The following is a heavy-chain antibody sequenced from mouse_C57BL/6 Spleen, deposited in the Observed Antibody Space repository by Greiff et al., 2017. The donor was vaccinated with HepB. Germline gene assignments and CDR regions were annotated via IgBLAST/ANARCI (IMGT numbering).Heavy chain of an antibody. Sequence: VHLVESGPGLVQPSQSLSITCTVSGFSLTSYGVHWVRQSPGKGLEWLGVIWRGGSTDYNAAFMSRLSITKDNSKSQVFFKMNSLQADDTAIYYCAKNALYGSSYDYYAMDYWGQGTSVTVSS. V-gene: IGHV2-5*01. CDR1: GFSLTSYG. CDR3: AKNALYGSSYDYYAMDY. D-gene: IGHD1-1*01. J-gene: IGHJ4*01. CDR2: IWRGGST.